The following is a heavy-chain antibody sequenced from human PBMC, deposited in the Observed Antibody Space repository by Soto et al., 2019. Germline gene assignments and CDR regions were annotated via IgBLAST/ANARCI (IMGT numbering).Heavy chain of an antibody. CDR1: GGSISSYY. Sequence: SETLSLTCTVSGGSISSYYWSWIRQPPGKGLEWIGYIYYSGSTNYNPSLKSRVTISVDTSKNQFSLKLSSVTAADTAVDYCARDYGDYEYSWYMDVWGKGTTVTVSS. CDR3: ARDYGDYEYSWYMDV. D-gene: IGHD4-17*01. CDR2: IYYSGST. V-gene: IGHV4-59*08. J-gene: IGHJ6*03.